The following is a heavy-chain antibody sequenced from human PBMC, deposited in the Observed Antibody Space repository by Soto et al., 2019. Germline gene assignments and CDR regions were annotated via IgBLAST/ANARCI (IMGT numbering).Heavy chain of an antibody. Sequence: HPGGSLRLSCAASGFTFSSYAMSWVRQAPGKGLEWVSAISGSGGSTYYADSVKGRFTISRDNSKNTLYLQMNSLRAEDTAVYYCAKDLDSSGWGEDYWGQGTLVTVSS. D-gene: IGHD6-19*01. CDR3: AKDLDSSGWGEDY. CDR2: ISGSGGST. J-gene: IGHJ4*02. CDR1: GFTFSSYA. V-gene: IGHV3-23*01.